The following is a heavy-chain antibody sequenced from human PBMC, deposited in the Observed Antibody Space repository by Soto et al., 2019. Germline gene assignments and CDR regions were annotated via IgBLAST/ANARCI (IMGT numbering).Heavy chain of an antibody. V-gene: IGHV1-2*04. D-gene: IGHD6-19*01. CDR1: GYTFTGYY. Sequence: QVQLVQSGAEVKKPGASVKVSCKASGYTFTGYYIHWVRQAPGQGLEWMRWVNPNSGRTNYAQKFQGWVTMTRDTSISTAYMERSRLRSDDTAVYYCVTSRVSIAVAGETEYYFDYWGQGTLVTVSS. J-gene: IGHJ4*02. CDR2: VNPNSGRT. CDR3: VTSRVSIAVAGETEYYFDY.